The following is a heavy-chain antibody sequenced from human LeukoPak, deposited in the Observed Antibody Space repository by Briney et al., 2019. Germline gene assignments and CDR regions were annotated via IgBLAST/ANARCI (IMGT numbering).Heavy chain of an antibody. CDR2: INHSGST. D-gene: IGHD2-15*01. CDR1: GGSISSYY. V-gene: IGHV4-34*01. CDR3: ARATVVVVAATAYYYYYYMDV. J-gene: IGHJ6*03. Sequence: SETLSLTCTVSGGSISSYYWTWIRQPPGKGLEWIGEINHSGSTNYNPSLKSRVTISVDTSKNQFSLKLSSVTAADTAVYYCARATVVVVAATAYYYYYYMDVWGKGTTVTVSS.